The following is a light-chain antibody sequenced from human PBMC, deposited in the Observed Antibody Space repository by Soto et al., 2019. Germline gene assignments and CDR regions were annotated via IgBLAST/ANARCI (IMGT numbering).Light chain of an antibody. CDR1: QSVSTF. CDR2: DAS. Sequence: EIVLTQSPATLSLSPGERATLSCRASQSVSTFLAWYQQKPGQAPRLLIYDASNRATAIPPRFSGSGSGTDFTLTISSLEPEDFAVYYCQQSSNGPRYTFGQGTKLEIK. V-gene: IGKV3-11*01. J-gene: IGKJ2*01. CDR3: QQSSNGPRYT.